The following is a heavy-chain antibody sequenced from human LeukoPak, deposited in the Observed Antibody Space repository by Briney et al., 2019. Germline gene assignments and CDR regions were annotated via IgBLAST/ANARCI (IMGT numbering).Heavy chain of an antibody. CDR3: ARIGGSGSYSGHYFDH. CDR1: GFTFSSYW. CDR2: TSTDGSVT. J-gene: IGHJ4*02. D-gene: IGHD3-10*01. V-gene: IGHV3-74*01. Sequence: GGSLRLSCAASGFTFSSYWMHWVRRAPGKGLVWVSRTSTDGSVTSYADSVKGRFTISRDNAKNTMYLQMNSLRAEDTAVYYCARIGGSGSYSGHYFDHWGQGTLVTVSS.